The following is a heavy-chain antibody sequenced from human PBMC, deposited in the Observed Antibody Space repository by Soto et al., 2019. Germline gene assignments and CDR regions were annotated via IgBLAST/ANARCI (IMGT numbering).Heavy chain of an antibody. J-gene: IGHJ2*01. CDR1: GGSFSKKA. V-gene: IGHV1-69*01. CDR3: ARGASSGFEYWYIDL. D-gene: IGHD5-12*01. Sequence: QVQLVQSGAELKKPGSSVKVSCEASGGSFSKKAISWLRQAPGQGLEWMGGINTKFGATNYAPKFQGRITITADESTNTVYMTLRTLTFEDTAVYYCARGASSGFEYWYIDLWGRGTLVSVSS. CDR2: INTKFGAT.